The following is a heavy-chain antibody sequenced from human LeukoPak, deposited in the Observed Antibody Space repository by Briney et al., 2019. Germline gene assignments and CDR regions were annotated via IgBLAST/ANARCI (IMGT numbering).Heavy chain of an antibody. J-gene: IGHJ6*03. Sequence: SQTLSLTCTVSGGSISSGGYYWSWIRQPPGKGLEWIGYVSNRGTTNDHPSLKSRVTISVDTSKNQFSLKLSSVTAADTAVYYCARGSLYCGGDCYSGDLGSYYYYMDVWGKGTTVTVSS. D-gene: IGHD2-21*01. CDR3: ARGSLYCGGDCYSGDLGSYYYYMDV. V-gene: IGHV4-61*09. CDR1: GGSISSGGYY. CDR2: VSNRGTT.